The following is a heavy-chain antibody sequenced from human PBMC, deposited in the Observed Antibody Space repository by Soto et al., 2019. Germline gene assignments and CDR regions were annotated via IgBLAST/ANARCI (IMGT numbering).Heavy chain of an antibody. CDR2: IKQDGSEK. Sequence: GGSLRLSCAASGFTFSSYWMSWVRQAPGKGLEWVANIKQDGSEKYYVDSVKGRFTISRDNAKNSLYLQMNSLRAEDTAVYYCARDRSPFPGCSSTSCYRNYYMDVWGKGTTVTVSS. CDR1: GFTFSSYW. J-gene: IGHJ6*03. D-gene: IGHD2-2*02. V-gene: IGHV3-7*01. CDR3: ARDRSPFPGCSSTSCYRNYYMDV.